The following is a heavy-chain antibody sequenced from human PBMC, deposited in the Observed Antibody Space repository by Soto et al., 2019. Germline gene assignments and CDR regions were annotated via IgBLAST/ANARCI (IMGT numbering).Heavy chain of an antibody. CDR3: NKNGTIDY. D-gene: IGHD1-1*01. CDR1: GFTFSNAW. V-gene: IGHV3-15*05. Sequence: VQLVDSGGGLVKPGGSLRLCCAASGFTFSNAWMTWVRQAPGKWLEWVGRIKSKADGGTTYYAAPVKGRFAISRDDSKNVVCLQMNSLKSEDTAVYYCNKNGTIDYWGQGTLVTVS. CDR2: IKSKADGGTT. J-gene: IGHJ4*02.